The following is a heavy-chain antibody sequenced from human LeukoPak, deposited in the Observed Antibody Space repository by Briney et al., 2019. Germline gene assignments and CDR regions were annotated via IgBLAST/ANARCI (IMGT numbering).Heavy chain of an antibody. CDR1: GGSFSRYY. CDR2: INHSGRN. Sequence: SETLSLTCAVYGGSFSRYYWSWIRQPPGKGLEWIVEINHSGRNNYNPSLKRRVTISVDTSKNQFSLKLSSVTAADTAVYYCARGVLWYGEYFGFDAWGKGTLVTVSS. D-gene: IGHD3-10*01. J-gene: IGHJ5*02. V-gene: IGHV4-34*01. CDR3: ARGVLWYGEYFGFDA.